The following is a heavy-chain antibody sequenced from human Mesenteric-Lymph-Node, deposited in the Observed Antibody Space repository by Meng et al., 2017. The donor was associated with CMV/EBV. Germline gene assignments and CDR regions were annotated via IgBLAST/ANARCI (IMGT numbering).Heavy chain of an antibody. Sequence: QVQLQESGPGLVKPSETLSLTCIVSGVSVTSGAYHWSWIRQSPGKGLEWIGYIYGTGITIYNPSLKSRVTILLETSKNQFSLKLNSVTTADTAVYYCAKSRSSTPGIVDDWGQGTLVTSPQ. V-gene: IGHV4-61*08. CDR3: AKSRSSTPGIVDD. CDR1: GVSVTSGAYH. D-gene: IGHD2/OR15-2a*01. CDR2: IYGTGIT. J-gene: IGHJ4*02.